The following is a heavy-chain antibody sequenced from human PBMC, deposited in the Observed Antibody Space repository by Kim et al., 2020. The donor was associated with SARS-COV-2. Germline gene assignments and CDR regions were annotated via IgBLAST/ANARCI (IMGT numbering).Heavy chain of an antibody. CDR1: GGTFSSYA. CDR3: ACYRPYYYGSGSYPTFDY. Sequence: SVKVSCKASGGTFSSYAISWVRQAPGQGLEWMGGIIPIFGTANYAQKFQGRVTITADESTSTAYMELSSLRSEDTAVYYCACYRPYYYGSGSYPTFDYWGQGTLVTVSS. CDR2: IIPIFGTA. J-gene: IGHJ4*02. D-gene: IGHD3-10*01. V-gene: IGHV1-69*13.